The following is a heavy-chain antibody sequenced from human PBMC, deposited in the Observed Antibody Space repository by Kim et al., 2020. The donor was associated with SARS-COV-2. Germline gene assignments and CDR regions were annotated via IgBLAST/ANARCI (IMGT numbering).Heavy chain of an antibody. V-gene: IGHV3-73*01. CDR2: IRSKGNNYAT. CDR3: TTLRFSEWLSGADDY. Sequence: GGSLRLSCAVSGFMFSASAMHWVRQTSEKGLEWVGRIRSKGNNYATAYAASVRGRFTISRDYSKNTAYLQMNSLKTEDTAVYYCTTLRFSEWLSGADDYWGQGTLVTVSS. CDR1: GFMFSASA. J-gene: IGHJ4*02. D-gene: IGHD3-3*01.